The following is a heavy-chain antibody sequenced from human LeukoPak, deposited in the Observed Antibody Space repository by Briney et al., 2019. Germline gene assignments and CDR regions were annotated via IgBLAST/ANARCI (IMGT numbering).Heavy chain of an antibody. Sequence: SETLSLTCAVNGGSFSGYFWSWIRQPPGKGLEWIGEINHSGSTYYNASLKSRITISVETSKRQFSLRMNSVTAADTAVYFCAGYYSSIYGMDVWGQGTSVTVSS. CDR2: INHSGST. CDR1: GGSFSGYF. V-gene: IGHV4-34*01. J-gene: IGHJ6*02. CDR3: AGYYSSIYGMDV. D-gene: IGHD3-3*01.